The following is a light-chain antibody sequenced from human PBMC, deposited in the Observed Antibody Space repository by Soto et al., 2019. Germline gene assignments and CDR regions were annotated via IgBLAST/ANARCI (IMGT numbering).Light chain of an antibody. V-gene: IGKV1-5*03. CDR1: HTISSW. J-gene: IGKJ1*01. CDR3: QHYNSYSEA. CDR2: KAS. Sequence: DIQMTQSPSTLSGSVLDRVTITCRASHTISSWLAWYQQKPGKAPKLLIYKASTLKSGVPSGFSGSGSGTEFTLTISSLQPDDFATYYCQHYNSYSEAFGQGTKWIS.